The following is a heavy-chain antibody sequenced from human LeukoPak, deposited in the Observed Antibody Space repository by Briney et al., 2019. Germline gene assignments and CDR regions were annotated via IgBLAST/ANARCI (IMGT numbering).Heavy chain of an antibody. Sequence: SETLSLTCAVYGGSFSGYYWSWIRQPPGKGLEWIGEINHSGSTNYNPSLKSRVTISVDTSKNQFSLKLSSATAADTAVYYCARVGGFQYRTVFDYWGQGTLVTVSS. CDR1: GGSFSGYY. D-gene: IGHD3-16*01. CDR2: INHSGST. CDR3: ARVGGFQYRTVFDY. V-gene: IGHV4-34*01. J-gene: IGHJ4*02.